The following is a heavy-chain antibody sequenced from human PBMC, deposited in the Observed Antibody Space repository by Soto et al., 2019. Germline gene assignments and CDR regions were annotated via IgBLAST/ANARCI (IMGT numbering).Heavy chain of an antibody. CDR3: TRSLGGSSYFVSDH. Sequence: QVQLVESGGGVVQPGRSLRLSCAASGFTFSGYGMQWVRQAPGKGLEWVAVIANDVRDQFYVDSVKRRFIISRDNSKNTLYLEMNSLSAEDTAMYYCTRSLGGSSYFVSDHWGQGTLVTVSS. CDR1: GFTFSGYG. V-gene: IGHV3-30*03. D-gene: IGHD2-15*01. J-gene: IGHJ4*02. CDR2: IANDVRDQ.